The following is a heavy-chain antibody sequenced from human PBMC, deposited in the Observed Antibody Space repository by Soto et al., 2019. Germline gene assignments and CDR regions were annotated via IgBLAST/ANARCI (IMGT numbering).Heavy chain of an antibody. CDR3: ARARVITFGGVIGPFDY. Sequence: QVQLVESGGGVVQPGRSLRLSCAASGFTFSSYGMHWVRQAPGKGLEWVAVIWYDGSNKYYADSVKGRFTISRDNSKNTLYLQMNSLRAEDTAVYYCARARVITFGGVIGPFDYWGQGTLVTVSS. CDR1: GFTFSSYG. D-gene: IGHD3-16*02. J-gene: IGHJ4*02. CDR2: IWYDGSNK. V-gene: IGHV3-33*01.